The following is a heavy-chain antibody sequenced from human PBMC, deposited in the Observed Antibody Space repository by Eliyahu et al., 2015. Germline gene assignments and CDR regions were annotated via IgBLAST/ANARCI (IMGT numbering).Heavy chain of an antibody. V-gene: IGHV3-23*01. D-gene: IGHD1-1*01. J-gene: IGHJ4*02. CDR2: ISGSGATT. Sequence: EVQLMESGGGFVQPGGSRRLSCAAXGFXFSSYTXTWVRQAPGKGLEWVAAISGSGATTYYADSVKGRFSISRDNSENTVYLQMNSLRAEDTAVYYCAKGRGYVSPDYWGQGTLVTVSS. CDR1: GFXFSSYT. CDR3: AKGRGYVSPDY.